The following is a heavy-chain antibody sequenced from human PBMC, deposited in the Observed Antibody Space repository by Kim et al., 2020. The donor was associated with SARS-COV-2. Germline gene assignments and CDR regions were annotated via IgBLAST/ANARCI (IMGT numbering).Heavy chain of an antibody. CDR2: ISYDGSNK. CDR3: ARTIVVVPAAMSPPDY. CDR1: GFTFSSYA. D-gene: IGHD2-2*01. J-gene: IGHJ4*02. V-gene: IGHV3-30-3*01. Sequence: GGSLRLSCAASGFTFSSYAMHWVRQAPGKGLEWVAVISYDGSNKYYADSVKGRFTISRDNSKNTLYLQMNSLRAEDTAVYYCARTIVVVPAAMSPPDYWGQGTLVTVSS.